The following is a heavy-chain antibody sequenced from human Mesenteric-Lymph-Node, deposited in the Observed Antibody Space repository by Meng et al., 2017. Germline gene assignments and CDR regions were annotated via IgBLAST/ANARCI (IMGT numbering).Heavy chain of an antibody. Sequence: QRQESGLRRVKPSQTLSRTSPVSGGSISSGDYYWSWIRQPPGKGLEWIGYIYYSGSTYYNPSLKSRVTISVDTSKNQFSLKLSSVTAADTAVYYCARGPTTYFDYWGQGTLVTVSS. CDR2: IYYSGST. J-gene: IGHJ4*02. CDR3: ARGPTTYFDY. CDR1: GGSISSGDYY. V-gene: IGHV4-30-4*01. D-gene: IGHD4-17*01.